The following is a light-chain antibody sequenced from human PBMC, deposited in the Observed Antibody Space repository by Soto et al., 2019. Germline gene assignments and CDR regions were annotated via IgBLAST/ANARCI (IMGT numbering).Light chain of an antibody. CDR1: QSVTSD. CDR3: QQYSNWPYT. J-gene: IGKJ2*01. V-gene: IGKV3-15*01. CDR2: GAS. Sequence: EIVMTQSPATLSVSPGERATLSCRASQSVTSDLAWYQQKPGQAPRLLIYGASTRATGIPARFSGSGSGTEFTLTLSSLQSEDFAVYFCQQYSNWPYTFGQGTKRAIK.